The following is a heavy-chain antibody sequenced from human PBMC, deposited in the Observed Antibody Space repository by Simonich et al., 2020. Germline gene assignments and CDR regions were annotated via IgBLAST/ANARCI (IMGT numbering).Heavy chain of an antibody. V-gene: IGHV4-39*01. CDR3: ARHAGFAFDI. CDR2: IYYSGST. J-gene: IGHJ3*02. Sequence: QLQLQESGPGLVKPSETLSLTCTVSGGSISSSSYYWGWIRQPPGKGLEWIGCIYYSGSTSYNPSLKSRVTISVDTSKNQFSLKLSSVTAADTAVYYCARHAGFAFDIWGQGTMVTVSS. D-gene: IGHD6-13*01. CDR1: GGSISSSSYY.